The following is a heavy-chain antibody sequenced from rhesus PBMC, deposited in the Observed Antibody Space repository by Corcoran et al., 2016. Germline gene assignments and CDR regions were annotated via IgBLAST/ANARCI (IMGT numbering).Heavy chain of an antibody. CDR3: SKGVSGVTPDY. CDR2: VDPSDSET. V-gene: IGHV5-20*01. Sequence: EVQLVQSGAEVKRPGEALTASCKTSGHSLTRYRERWWRSEPGTGLEGRGAVDPSDSETRYTPSFQGQVTISADKSISTAYLQWSRLKASDTATYYCSKGVSGVTPDYWGQGVLVTVSS. CDR1: GHSLTRYR. J-gene: IGHJ4*01. D-gene: IGHD3-22*01.